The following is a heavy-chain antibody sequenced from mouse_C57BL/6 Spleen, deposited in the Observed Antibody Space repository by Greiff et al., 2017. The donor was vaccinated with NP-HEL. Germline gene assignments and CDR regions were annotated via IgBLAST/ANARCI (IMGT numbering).Heavy chain of an antibody. J-gene: IGHJ3*01. CDR1: GFTFSSYA. Sequence: EVQLVESGGGLVKPGGSLKLSCAASGFTFSSYAMSWVRQTPEKRLEWVATISDGGSYTYYPDNVKGRFTISRDNAKNNLYLQMSHLKSEDTAMYYCARDRGYYGSEPPFAYWGQGTLVTVSA. D-gene: IGHD1-1*01. CDR2: ISDGGSYT. V-gene: IGHV5-4*01. CDR3: ARDRGYYGSEPPFAY.